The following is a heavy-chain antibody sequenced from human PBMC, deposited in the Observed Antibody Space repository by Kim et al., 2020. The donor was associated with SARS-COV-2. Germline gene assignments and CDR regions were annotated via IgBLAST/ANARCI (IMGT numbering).Heavy chain of an antibody. D-gene: IGHD5-12*01. V-gene: IGHV5-51*01. CDR1: GYSFTSYW. CDR2: IYPGDSDT. CDR3: ARQGYSGYLYYYYGMDV. Sequence: GESLKISCKGSGYSFTSYWIGWVRQMPGKGLEWMGIIYPGDSDTRYSPSFQGQVTISADKSISTAYLQWSSLKASDTAMYYCARQGYSGYLYYYYGMDVWGQGTTVTVSS. J-gene: IGHJ6*02.